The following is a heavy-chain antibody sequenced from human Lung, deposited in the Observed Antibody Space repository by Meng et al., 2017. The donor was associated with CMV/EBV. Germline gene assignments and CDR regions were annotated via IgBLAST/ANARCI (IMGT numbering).Heavy chain of an antibody. D-gene: IGHD3-3*01. Sequence: SETLSLTCTVSGGSISSYYWSWIRQPPGKGLEWIGYIYYSGSTNYNPSLKSRVTISVDTSKNQFSLKLSSVTAADTAVYYCARGGYYDFWSGYSYYYYYGMDVWXQGPXVTVSS. V-gene: IGHV4-59*01. CDR3: ARGGYYDFWSGYSYYYYYGMDV. CDR2: IYYSGST. CDR1: GGSISSYY. J-gene: IGHJ6*02.